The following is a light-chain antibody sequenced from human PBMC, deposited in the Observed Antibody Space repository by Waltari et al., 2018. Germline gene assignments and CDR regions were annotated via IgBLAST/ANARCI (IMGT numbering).Light chain of an antibody. CDR2: YKSDSDK. CDR1: SGINVGTYR. V-gene: IGLV5-45*03. CDR3: MIWHGSAAV. Sequence: QAVLTQPSSLSATPGASASLTCTLRSGINVGTYRISWYQQKPGSPPQYLLRYKSDSDKQQGSGVPSRFSGSKDVSANAGILLISWLQSEDEADYYCMIWHGSAAVFGGGTQLTVL. J-gene: IGLJ7*01.